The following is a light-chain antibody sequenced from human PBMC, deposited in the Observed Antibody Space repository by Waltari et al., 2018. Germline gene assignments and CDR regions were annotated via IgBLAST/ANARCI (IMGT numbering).Light chain of an antibody. CDR3: QQYDNLPPLT. J-gene: IGKJ4*01. Sequence: DIQMTQSPSSLSASVGDRVTITCQASQDISNYLNLYQQKPGKAPKLLIYDASNLETGVPSRFSGSGSGTDFTFSISSLQPEDIATYYCQQYDNLPPLTFGGGTKVEMK. CDR2: DAS. CDR1: QDISNY. V-gene: IGKV1-33*01.